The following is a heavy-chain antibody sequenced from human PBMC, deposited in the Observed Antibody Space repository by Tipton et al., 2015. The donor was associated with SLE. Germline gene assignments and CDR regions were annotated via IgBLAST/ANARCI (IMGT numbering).Heavy chain of an antibody. CDR1: GGSISSGG. Sequence: TLSLTCTVSGGSISSGGWSWIRQHPGKGLEWIGYIYYSGATFCNPSLESRATISVDTSKNQFSLRLTSVIVADTAVYYCARYAAGSYYEDAFDIWGQGTMVTVSS. V-gene: IGHV4-31*03. CDR3: ARYAAGSYYEDAFDI. CDR2: IYYSGAT. J-gene: IGHJ3*02. D-gene: IGHD3-10*01.